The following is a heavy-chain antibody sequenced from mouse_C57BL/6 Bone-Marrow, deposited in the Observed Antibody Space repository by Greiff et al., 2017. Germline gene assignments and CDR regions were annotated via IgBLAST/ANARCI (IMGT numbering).Heavy chain of an antibody. D-gene: IGHD2-2*01. Sequence: EVQLQESGPGLVKPSQSLSLTCTVTGYSIISDYAWNWIRQFPGNKLEWMGYIRYSGSTSYNPSLKSRISITRDTSKNQFFLQLNSGTTEDTATYYCARSRDGYGYFYYWGQGTTLTVSS. CDR1: GYSIISDYA. J-gene: IGHJ2*01. CDR3: ARSRDGYGYFYY. CDR2: IRYSGST. V-gene: IGHV3-2*02.